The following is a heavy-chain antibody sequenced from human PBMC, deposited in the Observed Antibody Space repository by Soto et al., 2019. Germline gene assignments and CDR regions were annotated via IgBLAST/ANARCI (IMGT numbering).Heavy chain of an antibody. D-gene: IGHD3-3*01. Sequence: PGGSLRLSCAASGFTFSSYSMNWVRQAPGKGLEWVSYISSSSSTIYYADSVKGRFTISRDNAKNSLYLQMNSLRDEDTAVYYCARVKGLRFLEWSHPDYYYYGMDVWGQGTTVTVSS. CDR2: ISSSSSTI. J-gene: IGHJ6*02. CDR3: ARVKGLRFLEWSHPDYYYYGMDV. CDR1: GFTFSSYS. V-gene: IGHV3-48*02.